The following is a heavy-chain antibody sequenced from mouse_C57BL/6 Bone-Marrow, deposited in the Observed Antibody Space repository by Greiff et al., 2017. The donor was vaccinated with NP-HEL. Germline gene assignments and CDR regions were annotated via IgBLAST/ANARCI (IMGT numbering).Heavy chain of an antibody. D-gene: IGHD3-2*02. V-gene: IGHV1-52*01. J-gene: IGHJ4*01. CDR3: ARGRQHRLFYAMGD. CDR1: GYTFTSYW. CDR2: IDPSDSET. Sequence: QVQLQQSGAELVRPGSSVKLSCKASGYTFTSYWMHWVKQRPRHGLEWIGNIDPSDSETHYNQKFKDKATLTEDKSSSTAYMQISSLTSEDSAICYCARGRQHRLFYAMGDWGQRTSVTVAS.